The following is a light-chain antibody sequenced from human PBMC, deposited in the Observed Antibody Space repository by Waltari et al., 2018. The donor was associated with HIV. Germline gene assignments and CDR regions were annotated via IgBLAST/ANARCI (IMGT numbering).Light chain of an antibody. CDR2: DVF. CDR3: CSYAGSRTWV. CDR1: RRAVDGYNF. J-gene: IGLJ3*02. Sequence: HSALTQPASVSGSPVQSITFSCPGTRRAVDGYNFVSWYQQHPGKAPKHIIFDVFKLPSGVSVRFSGSKSGNTASLTISGLQSEDEADYYCCSYAGSRTWVFGGGTKVTVL. V-gene: IGLV2-23*02.